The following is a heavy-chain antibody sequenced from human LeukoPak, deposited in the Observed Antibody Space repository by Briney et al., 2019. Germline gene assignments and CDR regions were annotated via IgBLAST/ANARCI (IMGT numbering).Heavy chain of an antibody. J-gene: IGHJ3*02. CDR2: ISSSGSTI. V-gene: IGHV3-48*04. CDR3: ARDPSANAFDI. Sequence: GGSLRLSCAASGFTFSSYSMNWVRQAPGKGLEWVSYISSSGSTIYYADSVKGRFTISRDNAKNSLYLQMNSLRAEDTAVYYCARDPSANAFDIWGQGTMVTVSS. CDR1: GFTFSSYS. D-gene: IGHD2-2*01.